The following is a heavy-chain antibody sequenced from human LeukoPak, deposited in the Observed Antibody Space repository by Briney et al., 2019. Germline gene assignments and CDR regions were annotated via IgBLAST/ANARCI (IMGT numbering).Heavy chain of an antibody. CDR3: VTYYFDSSGPKKNY. CDR2: INHSGST. V-gene: IGHV4-34*01. D-gene: IGHD3-22*01. CDR1: GGSFSGYY. Sequence: SETLSLTCAVYGGSFSGYYWSWIRQPPGKGLEWIGEINHSGSTNYNPSLKSRVTIAVDTSKKQFSLKLSSVTAADTAVYYCVTYYFDSSGPKKNYWGQGTLVTVSS. J-gene: IGHJ4*02.